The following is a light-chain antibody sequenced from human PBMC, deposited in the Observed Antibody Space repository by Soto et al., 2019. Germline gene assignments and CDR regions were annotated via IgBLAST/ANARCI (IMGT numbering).Light chain of an antibody. CDR2: GAS. Sequence: ILLAQYPGTLSFSPGERATLSCMARHTFSNTFLSCFQQIPGQAPRLLIDGASMRATGIPDRFSGSGSGTDFTLTSIRLEPDDFAVYYCQQCGSSSTFGQGARLEIK. CDR1: HTFSNTF. CDR3: QQCGSSST. V-gene: IGKV3-20*01. J-gene: IGKJ5*01.